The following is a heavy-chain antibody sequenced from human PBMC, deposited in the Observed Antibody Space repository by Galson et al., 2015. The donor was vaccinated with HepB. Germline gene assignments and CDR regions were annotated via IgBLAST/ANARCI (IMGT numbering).Heavy chain of an antibody. Sequence: SVKVSCKASGYSFNTYYMHWARQAPGQGLEWMGWMNPNNVNTGYTQKFQGRITMTRNTSITIAYMELSSLRSEDTAVYYCARGSRYCSGGSCHGQYFDSWGQGTLVIVSS. CDR3: ARGSRYCSGGSCHGQYFDS. CDR1: GYSFNTYY. D-gene: IGHD2-15*01. J-gene: IGHJ4*02. V-gene: IGHV1-8*01. CDR2: MNPNNVNT.